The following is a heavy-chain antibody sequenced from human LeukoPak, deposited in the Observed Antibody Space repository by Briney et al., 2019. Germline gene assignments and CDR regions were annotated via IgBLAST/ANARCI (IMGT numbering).Heavy chain of an antibody. CDR2: IWYDGSNK. V-gene: IGHV3-30*02. Sequence: GGSLRLSCAASGFTFSSYGMHWVRQAPGKGLEWVAVIWYDGSNKYYADSVKGRFTISRDNSKNTLYLQMNSLRAEDTAVYYCAKGLYSGTYYASSFDYWGQGTLVTVSS. J-gene: IGHJ4*02. CDR3: AKGLYSGTYYASSFDY. CDR1: GFTFSSYG. D-gene: IGHD1-26*01.